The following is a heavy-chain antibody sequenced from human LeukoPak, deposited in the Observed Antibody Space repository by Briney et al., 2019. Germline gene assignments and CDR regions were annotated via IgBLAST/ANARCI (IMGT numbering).Heavy chain of an antibody. CDR1: GFTFSSYG. V-gene: IGHV3-30*02. CDR2: IRYDGSNK. D-gene: IGHD5-18*01. CDR3: AKDQAYSYGPGDY. J-gene: IGHJ4*02. Sequence: PGGSLRLSCAASGFTFSSYGMHWVRQAPGKGLEWVAFIRYDGSNKYYADSVKGRFTISRDYSKNTLYLQMNSLRAEDTAVFYCAKDQAYSYGPGDYWGQGTLVTVSS.